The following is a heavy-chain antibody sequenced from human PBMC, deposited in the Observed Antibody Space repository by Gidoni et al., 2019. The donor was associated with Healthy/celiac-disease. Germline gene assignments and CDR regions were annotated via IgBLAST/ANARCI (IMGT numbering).Heavy chain of an antibody. CDR1: GYTFTGYY. J-gene: IGHJ5*02. CDR2: INPNSGGT. D-gene: IGHD2-15*01. Sequence: QVQLVQSGAEVKKPGASVKVSCKASGYTFTGYYMHWVRQAPGQGLEWMGWINPNSGGTNYAQKFQGRVTMTRDTSISTAYMELSRLRSDDTAVYYCARDGALLVEAATDWFDPWGQGTLVTVSS. CDR3: ARDGALLVEAATDWFDP. V-gene: IGHV1-2*02.